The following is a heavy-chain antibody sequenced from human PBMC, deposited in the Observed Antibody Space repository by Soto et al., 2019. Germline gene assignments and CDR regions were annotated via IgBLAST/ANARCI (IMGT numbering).Heavy chain of an antibody. D-gene: IGHD2-21*01. CDR3: AKDVFADSKPFDY. V-gene: IGHV3-23*01. CDR1: GFAFRGYG. CDR2: ISGRGDRT. J-gene: IGHJ4*02. Sequence: GGALRLSRSSSGFAFRGYGMSRVPPAPGQGLEWVSAISGRGDRTYYADAVKGRFTISRDNSKNTLYLQMNTLRAEDTAIYFCAKDVFADSKPFDYWGQGTLVTVSS.